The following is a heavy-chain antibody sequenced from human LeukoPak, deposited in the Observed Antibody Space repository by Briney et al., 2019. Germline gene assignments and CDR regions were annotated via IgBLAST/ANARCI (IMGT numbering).Heavy chain of an antibody. Sequence: GGSLRLSCAASGFTFSSYSMNWVRQAPGKGLEWVSSISSSSSYIYYADSVKGRFTISRDNGKNSLYLQMNSLRAEDTAVYYCARDLFGYYGSGSYPDYWGQGTLVTVSS. CDR1: GFTFSSYS. D-gene: IGHD3-10*01. CDR2: ISSSSSYI. J-gene: IGHJ4*02. V-gene: IGHV3-21*01. CDR3: ARDLFGYYGSGSYPDY.